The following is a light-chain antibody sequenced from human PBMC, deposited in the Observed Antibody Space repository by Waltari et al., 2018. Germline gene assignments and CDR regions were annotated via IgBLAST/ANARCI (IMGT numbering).Light chain of an antibody. CDR1: QTLTSN. J-gene: IGKJ2*01. Sequence: EIVMTQSPATLSVSPGESATLPCRASQTLTSNLAWYHQKPGHAPRLLIYGASTRATGIPARFSGSGSGTQFTLTISSLQSEDFVVYYCQQYNNRPYTFGQGTKLEIK. V-gene: IGKV3-15*01. CDR3: QQYNNRPYT. CDR2: GAS.